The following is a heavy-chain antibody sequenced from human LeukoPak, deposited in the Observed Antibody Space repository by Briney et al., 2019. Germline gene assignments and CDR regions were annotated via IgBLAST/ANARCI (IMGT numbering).Heavy chain of an antibody. CDR1: GGTFTSYA. CDR3: AIRLRVVVITGYFDY. D-gene: IGHD3-22*01. J-gene: IGHJ4*02. CDR2: IIPIFGTA. V-gene: IGHV1-69*05. Sequence: SVKVSCKASGGTFTSYAISWVRQAPGPGLEWMGGIIPIFGTANYAQKFQGRVTITTDESTSTAYMELSSLRSEDTAVYYCAIRLRVVVITGYFDYWGQGTLVTVSS.